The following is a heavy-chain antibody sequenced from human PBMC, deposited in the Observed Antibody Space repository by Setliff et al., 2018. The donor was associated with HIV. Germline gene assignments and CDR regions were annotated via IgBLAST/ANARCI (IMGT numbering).Heavy chain of an antibody. CDR3: ARDSVVRGVMVGMDV. J-gene: IGHJ6*03. CDR2: IYYSGST. V-gene: IGHV4-59*01. Sequence: SETLSLTCAVYGGSFSGYSWSWIRQPPGKGLEWIGYIYYSGSTNYNPSLKSRVTISVDTSKNQFSLKLSSVTAADTAVYYCARDSVVRGVMVGMDVWGKGTTVTVSS. D-gene: IGHD3-10*01. CDR1: GGSFSGYS.